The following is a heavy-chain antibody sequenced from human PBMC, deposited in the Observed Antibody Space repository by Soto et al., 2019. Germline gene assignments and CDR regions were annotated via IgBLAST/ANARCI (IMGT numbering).Heavy chain of an antibody. CDR2: ISSDGITT. CDR3: VRARGYYGMDV. V-gene: IGHV3-74*01. J-gene: IGHJ6*02. Sequence: GSLRVSCASSGITFSNCVMHLVLQPPGKGLVWVALISSDGITTSYADSVKGRFTISRDNAKNTLYLQMNSLRAEDTAMYYCVRARGYYGMDVWGQRTAVTVSS. CDR1: GITFSNCV.